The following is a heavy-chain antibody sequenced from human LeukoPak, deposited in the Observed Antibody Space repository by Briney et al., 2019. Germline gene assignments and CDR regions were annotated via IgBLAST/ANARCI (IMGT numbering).Heavy chain of an antibody. J-gene: IGHJ4*02. CDR2: IWYDASNK. V-gene: IGHV3-33*01. CDR3: ARVFSGSGSSGSFDC. Sequence: GGSLRLSCTASGFTFSNYAMHWVRQAPGKGLEWVAVIWYDASNKSYAASVKGRFTISRDNSKNTLYLQMNSLKAEDTAVYYCARVFSGSGSSGSFDCWGQGTLVTVSS. D-gene: IGHD3-3*01. CDR1: GFTFSNYA.